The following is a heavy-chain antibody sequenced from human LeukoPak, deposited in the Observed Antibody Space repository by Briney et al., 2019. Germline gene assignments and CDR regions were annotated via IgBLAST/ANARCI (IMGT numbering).Heavy chain of an antibody. J-gene: IGHJ4*02. CDR1: GGSVSSYC. CDR2: IYTSDNT. CDR3: ARDDSSRAWDY. D-gene: IGHD6-6*01. V-gene: IGHV4-4*07. Sequence: SETLSLTCTVSGGSVSSYCWTWIRQPAGKGLEWIGRIYTSDNTNYNPSLKSRVTMSIDTSKNQFSLKLSSVTAADTAVYYCARDDSSRAWDYWGQGTLVAVSS.